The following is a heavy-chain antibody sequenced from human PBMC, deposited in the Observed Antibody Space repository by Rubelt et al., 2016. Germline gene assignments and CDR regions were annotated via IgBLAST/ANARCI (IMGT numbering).Heavy chain of an antibody. J-gene: IGHJ4*02. Sequence: FSDSAMHWVRQASGKGLEWVGYIRSKANNYATVYGASVKGRFTISRDDSKNTAYLQMDGLRAEDTAVYYCARDWGLYPYYYDSNGLFDYWGQGTLVTVSS. CDR2: IRSKANNYAT. V-gene: IGHV3-73*01. CDR3: ARDWGLYPYYYDSNGLFDY. D-gene: IGHD3-22*01. CDR1: FSDSA.